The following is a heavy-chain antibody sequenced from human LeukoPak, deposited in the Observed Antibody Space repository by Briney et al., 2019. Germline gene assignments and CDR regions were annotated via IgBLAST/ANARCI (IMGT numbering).Heavy chain of an antibody. V-gene: IGHV3-21*01. CDR3: ARVGGSYWRQSVRNWFDP. CDR1: GFTFSSYS. D-gene: IGHD1-26*01. Sequence: GGSLRLSCAASGFTFSSYSMNWVRQAPGKGLEWVSSISSSSYIYYADSVKGRFTISRDNAKNSLYLQMNSLRAEDTAVYYCARVGGSYWRQSVRNWFDPWGQGTLVTVSS. J-gene: IGHJ5*02. CDR2: ISSSSYI.